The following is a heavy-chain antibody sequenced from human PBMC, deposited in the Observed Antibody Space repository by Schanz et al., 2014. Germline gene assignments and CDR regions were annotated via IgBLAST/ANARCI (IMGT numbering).Heavy chain of an antibody. Sequence: EVHLVESGGGLVKRGGSLRLSCAASGFTFSSYAMSWVRQAPGKGLEWVSALSGSGGSTYYADSVKGRFTISRDNSKNTLYLQMNSLRAEDTAVYYCARANYRRKINFDYWGRGTLVTVSS. J-gene: IGHJ4*02. CDR2: LSGSGGST. CDR3: ARANYRRKINFDY. CDR1: GFTFSSYA. D-gene: IGHD3-10*01. V-gene: IGHV3-23*04.